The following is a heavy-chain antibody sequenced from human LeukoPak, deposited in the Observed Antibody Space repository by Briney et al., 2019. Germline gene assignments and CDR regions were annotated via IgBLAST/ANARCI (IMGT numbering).Heavy chain of an antibody. CDR3: AGERGHFVVLTGYLVRNLFSP. CDR2: INPNSGGT. Sequence: ASVKVSCKASGYTFTGYYMHWVRQAPGQGLEWMGWINPNSGGTNYAQKFQGRVTMTRDTSISTAYMELSRLRSDDTAVYYCAGERGHFVVLTGYLVRNLFSPGGQGTLVTVSA. D-gene: IGHD3-9*01. V-gene: IGHV1-2*02. J-gene: IGHJ5*02. CDR1: GYTFTGYY.